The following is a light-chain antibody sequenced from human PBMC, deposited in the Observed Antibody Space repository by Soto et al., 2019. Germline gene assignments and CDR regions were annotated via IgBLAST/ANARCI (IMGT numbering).Light chain of an antibody. J-gene: IGLJ2*01. CDR1: SSNIGANYD. CDR3: QSSDSSLSGVV. V-gene: IGLV1-40*01. Sequence: QSVLTQPPSVSGAPGQRVTISCTGSSSNIGANYDVHWYQHLPGTAPKLLIYSNSNRPSGVPDRFSDSKSGTSASLAITGLQAEDEADYYCQSSDSSLSGVVFGGGTKLTVL. CDR2: SNS.